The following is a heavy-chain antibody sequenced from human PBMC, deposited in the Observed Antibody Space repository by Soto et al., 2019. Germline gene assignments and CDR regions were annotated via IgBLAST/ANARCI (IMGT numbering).Heavy chain of an antibody. CDR3: ARDLNYWSLLIDH. Sequence: PGGSLRLSCTASGFSLRRDGLHWVSQAQGKGLEWVAGLWSDGIKTSYTDSVKGRLNISRDTSKNMLDLQMNSLGAEDTAVYYCARDLNYWSLLIDHWGQGTLVTVSS. V-gene: IGHV3-33*01. D-gene: IGHD2-8*02. CDR2: LWSDGIKT. CDR1: GFSLRRDG. J-gene: IGHJ4*02.